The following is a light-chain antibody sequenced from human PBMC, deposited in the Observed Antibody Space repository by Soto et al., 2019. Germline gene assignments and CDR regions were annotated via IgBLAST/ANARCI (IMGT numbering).Light chain of an antibody. CDR3: QQYSIWRT. CDR2: GAS. V-gene: IGKV3-15*01. CDR1: ESVSTN. J-gene: IGKJ1*01. Sequence: EIVMMQSPATLSLSPGERATLSCRASESVSTNLAWYQQKAGQAPRLLIYGASTRATGIPARFSGSGSGTEFTLTISSLQSEDFAVYYCQQYSIWRTFGQGTKVDIK.